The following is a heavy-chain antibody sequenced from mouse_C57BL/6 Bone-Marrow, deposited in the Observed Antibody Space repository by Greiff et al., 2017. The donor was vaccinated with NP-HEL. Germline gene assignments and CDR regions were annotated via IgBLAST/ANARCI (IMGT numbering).Heavy chain of an antibody. CDR1: GYTFTSYW. J-gene: IGHJ4*01. V-gene: IGHV1-74*01. Sequence: QVQLQQPGAELVKPGASVKVSCKASGYTFTSYWMHWVKQRPGQGLEWIGRIHPSDSDTNYNQKFKGKATLTVDKSSSTAYLQLSSLTSEDTAIYYCARWGYYIGDAMDYWGQGTSVTVSS. CDR2: IHPSDSDT. CDR3: ARWGYYIGDAMDY. D-gene: IGHD1-1*01.